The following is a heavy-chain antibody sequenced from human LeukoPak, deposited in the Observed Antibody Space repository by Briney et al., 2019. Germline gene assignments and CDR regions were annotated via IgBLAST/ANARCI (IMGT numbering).Heavy chain of an antibody. CDR1: GFTFSSYD. D-gene: IGHD5-18*01. V-gene: IGHV3-13*01. CDR3: ARGYSYGYEFDY. Sequence: GGSLRLSCAASGFTFSSYDMHWVRQATGKGLEWVSAIGTAGDTYYPGSVKGRFTISRENAKNSLYLQMNSLRAGDTAVYYCARGYSYGYEFDYWGQGTLVTVSS. J-gene: IGHJ4*02. CDR2: IGTAGDT.